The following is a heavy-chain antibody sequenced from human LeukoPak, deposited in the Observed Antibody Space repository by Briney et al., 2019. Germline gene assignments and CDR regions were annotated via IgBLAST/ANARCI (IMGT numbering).Heavy chain of an antibody. V-gene: IGHV1-69*05. CDR2: IIPIFGTA. CDR3: ARGGGPYSSFDY. CDR1: GGTFSSYA. Sequence: SVKVSCKASGGTFSSYAISWVRQAPGQGLEWMGGIIPIFGTANYAQKFQGRVTITTDESTSTAYMELSSLRSGDTAVYYCARGGGPYSSFDYWGQGTLVTVSS. J-gene: IGHJ4*02. D-gene: IGHD6-13*01.